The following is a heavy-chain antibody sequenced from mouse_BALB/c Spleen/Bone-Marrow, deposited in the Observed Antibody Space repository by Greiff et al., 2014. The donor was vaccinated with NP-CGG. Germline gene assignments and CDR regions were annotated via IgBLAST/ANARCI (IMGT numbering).Heavy chain of an antibody. CDR3: ARYGNGLMDY. J-gene: IGHJ4*01. CDR2: IDTANGNT. Sequence: EVQLQQSGAELVKPGASVKLSCTASGFNIKDTYMHWVKQRPEQGLEWIGRIDTANGNTKYDPKFQGKAAITADTSSNTAYLQLSSLTSEDTAVYYCARYGNGLMDYWGQGTSVTVSS. V-gene: IGHV14-3*02. D-gene: IGHD2-1*01. CDR1: GFNIKDTY.